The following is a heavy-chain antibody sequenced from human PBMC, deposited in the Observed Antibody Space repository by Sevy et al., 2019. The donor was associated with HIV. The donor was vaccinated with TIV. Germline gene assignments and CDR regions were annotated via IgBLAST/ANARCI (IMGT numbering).Heavy chain of an antibody. J-gene: IGHJ6*02. CDR3: ARVGVPYYDFWSGYYTAYYYYDGMDV. V-gene: IGHV1-18*01. CDR1: GYTFASYG. D-gene: IGHD3-3*01. Sequence: ASVKVSCKASGYTFASYGISWVRQAPGQGLEWMGWISAYNGNTNYAQKLQGRVTMTTDTSTSTAYMELRSLRSDDTAVYYCARVGVPYYDFWSGYYTAYYYYDGMDVWGQGTTVTVSS. CDR2: ISAYNGNT.